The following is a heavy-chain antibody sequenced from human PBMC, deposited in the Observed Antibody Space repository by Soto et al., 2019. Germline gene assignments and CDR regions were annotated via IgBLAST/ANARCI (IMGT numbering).Heavy chain of an antibody. CDR3: TTYSSISYSKYYYYGMDV. Sequence: GGSLRLSCAASGFTFSNAWMNWVRQAPGKGLEWVGRIKSKTDGGTTDYAAPVKGRFTISRDDSKNTLYLQMNSLKTEDTAVYYCTTYSSISYSKYYYYGMDVWGQGTTVTVSS. J-gene: IGHJ6*02. CDR2: IKSKTDGGTT. V-gene: IGHV3-15*07. CDR1: GFTFSNAW. D-gene: IGHD4-4*01.